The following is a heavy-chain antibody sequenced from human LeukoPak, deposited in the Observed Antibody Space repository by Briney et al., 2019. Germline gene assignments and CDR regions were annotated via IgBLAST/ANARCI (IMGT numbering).Heavy chain of an antibody. Sequence: GGSLRLSCAASGFTFGNYAMSWVRQAPGKGLEWVSSISGSGSSTYYADSVKGRFTISRDNSKNTLYLQINSLRAEDTAVYCCAKVSYGDSWFDYWGQGTLVTVSS. CDR3: AKVSYGDSWFDY. CDR2: ISGSGSST. CDR1: GFTFGNYA. D-gene: IGHD4-17*01. V-gene: IGHV3-23*01. J-gene: IGHJ4*02.